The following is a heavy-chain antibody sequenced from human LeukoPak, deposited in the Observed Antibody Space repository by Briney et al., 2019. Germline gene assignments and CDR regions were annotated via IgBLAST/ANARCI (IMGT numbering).Heavy chain of an antibody. J-gene: IGHJ4*02. Sequence: PGGSLRLSCAASGFTFSSYYMSWVRQASGKGLEWVANIKQDGSEKYYVDSVKGRFTISRDNAKNSLYLQMDSLRAEDTAVYYCASRAGYTSSWSAFDYWGRGTLVTVSS. CDR1: GFTFSSYY. V-gene: IGHV3-7*05. CDR3: ASRAGYTSSWSAFDY. D-gene: IGHD6-13*01. CDR2: IKQDGSEK.